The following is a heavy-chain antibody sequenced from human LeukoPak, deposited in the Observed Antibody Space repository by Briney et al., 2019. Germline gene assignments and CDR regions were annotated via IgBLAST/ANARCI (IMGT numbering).Heavy chain of an antibody. J-gene: IGHJ6*03. CDR3: ARRIYDTSGDYMDV. D-gene: IGHD3-22*01. Sequence: GESLKISCKGSGYSFTNYWIGWVRQMPGKGLEWTGIIYPGDSDTKYSPSFQGRVTISAYKSISTAYLQWSSLKASDTARYYCARRIYDTSGDYMDVWGKETTVSVSS. V-gene: IGHV5-51*01. CDR2: IYPGDSDT. CDR1: GYSFTNYW.